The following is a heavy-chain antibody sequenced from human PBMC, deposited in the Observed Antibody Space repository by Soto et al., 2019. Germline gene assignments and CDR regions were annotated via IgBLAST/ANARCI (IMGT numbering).Heavy chain of an antibody. D-gene: IGHD3-16*01. V-gene: IGHV3-33*01. CDR2: IWYDGSNK. J-gene: IGHJ4*02. CDR1: GSTFSNYG. CDR3: ARDGGSHGPSYFDS. Sequence: VQLVESGGGVVQPGRSLRLSCAASGSTFSNYGMHWVRQAPGKGLEWVAVIWYDGSNKYYGESVKGRFSISRDNSKNTLYLDINSLRTEDTAVYYCARDGGSHGPSYFDSWGQGSLVIVSS.